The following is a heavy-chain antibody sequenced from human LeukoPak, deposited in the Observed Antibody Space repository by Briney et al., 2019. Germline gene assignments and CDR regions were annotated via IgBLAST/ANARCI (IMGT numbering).Heavy chain of an antibody. CDR3: ARGYCSSTSCYGFDY. V-gene: IGHV4-59*01. J-gene: IGHJ4*02. CDR1: GGSISSYY. CDR2: IYYSGST. Sequence: SETLSLTCPVSGGSISSYYWSWIRQPPGKGLEWIGYIYYSGSTNYNPPLKSRVTISVDTSKNQFSLKLSSVTAADTAVYYCARGYCSSTSCYGFDYWGQGTLVTVSS. D-gene: IGHD2-2*01.